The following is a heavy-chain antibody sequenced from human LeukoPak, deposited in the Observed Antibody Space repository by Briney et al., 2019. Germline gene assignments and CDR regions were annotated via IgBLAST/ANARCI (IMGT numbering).Heavy chain of an antibody. CDR1: GFTFSSYA. J-gene: IGHJ6*02. CDR3: AKRYGGYFGMDV. D-gene: IGHD3-9*01. CDR2: ISGSGGST. V-gene: IGHV3-23*01. Sequence: GGSLRLSCAASGFTFSSYAISWVRQAPGKGLEWVSGISGSGGSTYYADSVKGRFTISRDNSKNTLYLQMNSLRAEDTAVYYCAKRYGGYFGMDVWGQGTTVTVSS.